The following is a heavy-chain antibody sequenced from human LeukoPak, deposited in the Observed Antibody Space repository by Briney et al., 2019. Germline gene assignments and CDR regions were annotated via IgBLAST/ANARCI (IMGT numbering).Heavy chain of an antibody. Sequence: ASVKVSCKASGYTFTSYGISWVRQAPGQGLEWMGWISAYNVNTNYAQKLQGRVTMTTDTSTSTAYMELRSLRSDDTAVYYCAREYCSSTSCYAGLYYYYYGMDVWGQGTTVTVSS. CDR2: ISAYNVNT. J-gene: IGHJ6*02. V-gene: IGHV1-18*01. D-gene: IGHD2-2*01. CDR1: GYTFTSYG. CDR3: AREYCSSTSCYAGLYYYYYGMDV.